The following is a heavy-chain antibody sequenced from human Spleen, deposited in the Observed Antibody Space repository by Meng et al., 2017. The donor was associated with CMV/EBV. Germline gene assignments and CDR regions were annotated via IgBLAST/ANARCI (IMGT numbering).Heavy chain of an antibody. CDR3: ARDPTRYSGSYFDS. CDR1: GFTFCDYY. D-gene: IGHD1-26*01. Sequence: GESLKISCAASGFTFCDYYVDWVRQAPGKGLEWVSSISYSGGRTYYTESLKGRSTISRDNSKNTLYLQMSSLRVEDTAIYYCARDPTRYSGSYFDSWGQGILVTVSS. V-gene: IGHV3-23*01. CDR2: ISYSGGRT. J-gene: IGHJ4*02.